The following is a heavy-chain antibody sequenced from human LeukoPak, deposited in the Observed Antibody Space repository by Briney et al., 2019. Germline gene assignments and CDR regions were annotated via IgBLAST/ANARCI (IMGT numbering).Heavy chain of an antibody. V-gene: IGHV3-30-3*01. CDR2: ISYDGSNE. D-gene: IGHD5-24*01. CDR1: GFTFITYA. J-gene: IGHJ4*02. CDR3: ARDSLKNGYNYDYFDY. Sequence: GRSLRLSCAASGFTFITYAMHWVRQAPGKGLEWVAVISYDGSNEYCVDSVKGRFTISRDNSKNILYLQMNSLTAENTAVYYCARDSLKNGYNYDYFDYWGQGTLVTVSS.